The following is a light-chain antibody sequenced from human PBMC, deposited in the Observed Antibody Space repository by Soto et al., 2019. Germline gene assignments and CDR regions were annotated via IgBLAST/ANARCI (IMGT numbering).Light chain of an antibody. J-gene: IGKJ1*01. CDR2: AAS. V-gene: IGKV1-6*01. Sequence: AVQMPQSPSSLSASMGDIVTITCRASQGIRNDLAWYQQKPGRAPRLLIFAASTLQSGVPSRFSGSGAGTDFTLTISSLQPEDFATYYCLQAYNYPRTFGQGTKV. CDR1: QGIRND. CDR3: LQAYNYPRT.